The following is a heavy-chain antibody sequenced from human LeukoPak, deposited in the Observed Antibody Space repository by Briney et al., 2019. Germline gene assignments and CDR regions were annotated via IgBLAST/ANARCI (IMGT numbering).Heavy chain of an antibody. Sequence: PGGSLRLSCAASGFTFSSYSMNWVRQAPGKGLEWVSYISSSSSTTYYADSVKGRFTISRDNAKNSLYLQMNSLRAEDTAVYYCARAPGYYDSSGYKTYFVYWGQGTLVTVSS. CDR3: ARAPGYYDSSGYKTYFVY. D-gene: IGHD3-22*01. V-gene: IGHV3-48*01. CDR1: GFTFSSYS. J-gene: IGHJ4*02. CDR2: ISSSSSTT.